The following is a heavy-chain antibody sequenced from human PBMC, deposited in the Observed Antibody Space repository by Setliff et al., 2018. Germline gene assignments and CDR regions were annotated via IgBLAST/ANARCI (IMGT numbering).Heavy chain of an antibody. D-gene: IGHD2-15*01. CDR1: AHIFKSYG. V-gene: IGHV1-18*01. CDR2: ISSYNDVT. CDR3: AISTLSICSGGSCPNAFDV. Sequence: ASVKVSCKASAHIFKSYGISLVRQAPGQGLEWVGWISSYNDVTSYAQRFQGRVTLTTDTSTSAAYMELRTLRSDDTAVYYCAISTLSICSGGSCPNAFDVWGQGTMVTV. J-gene: IGHJ3*01.